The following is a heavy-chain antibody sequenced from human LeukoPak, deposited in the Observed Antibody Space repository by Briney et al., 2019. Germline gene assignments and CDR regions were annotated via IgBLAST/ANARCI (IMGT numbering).Heavy chain of an antibody. CDR2: ISYDGSNK. V-gene: IGHV3-30-3*01. Sequence: GGSLRLSCAASGFTFSSYWMSWVRQAPGKGLEWVAVISYDGSNKYYADSVKGRFTISRDNSKNTLYLQMNSLRAEDTAVYYCARAVVAGDFDYWGQGTLVTVSS. CDR1: GFTFSSYW. D-gene: IGHD6-19*01. J-gene: IGHJ4*02. CDR3: ARAVVAGDFDY.